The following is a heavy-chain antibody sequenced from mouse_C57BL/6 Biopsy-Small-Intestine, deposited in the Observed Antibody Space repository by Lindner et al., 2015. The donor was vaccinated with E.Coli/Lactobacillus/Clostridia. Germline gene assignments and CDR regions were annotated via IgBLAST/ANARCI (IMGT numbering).Heavy chain of an antibody. Sequence: VQLQESGAELVKPGASVKMSCKASGYTFTSYWITWVKQRPGQGLEWVGDIYPGSGSSHFNEKFKRKATLTVDTSSSTSYMQLSSLTSEDSAVYYCANYDYDEGFAYWGQGTLVTVSA. D-gene: IGHD2-4*01. CDR2: IYPGSGSS. CDR3: ANYDYDEGFAY. V-gene: IGHV1-55*01. J-gene: IGHJ3*01. CDR1: GYTFTSYW.